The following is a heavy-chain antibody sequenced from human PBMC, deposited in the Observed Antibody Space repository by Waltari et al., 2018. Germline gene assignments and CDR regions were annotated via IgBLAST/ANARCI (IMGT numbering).Heavy chain of an antibody. V-gene: IGHV5-51*01. CDR1: GGSIHNYY. J-gene: IGHJ5*02. Sequence: VQLQESGPGLVKPSETLSLTCTGPGGSIHNYYWRWIRQPAGKGLEWMGIIYPGDSDTRYSPSFQGQVTISADKSISTAYLQWSSLKASDTAMYYCARRYSSSWYYESWGQGTLVTVSS. CDR3: ARRYSSSWYYES. CDR2: IYPGDSDT. D-gene: IGHD6-13*01.